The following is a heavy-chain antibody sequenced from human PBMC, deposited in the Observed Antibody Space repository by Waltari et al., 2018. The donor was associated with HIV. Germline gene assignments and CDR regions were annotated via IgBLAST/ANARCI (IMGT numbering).Heavy chain of an antibody. J-gene: IGHJ5*02. Sequence: QLQLQESGPGLVKPSETVSLICTVSGGSISSNSYYWGWIRQPPGKGLEWSGSVYYSGSTYYNPSLKSRVTISVDTPKNHFSLKLTSMTATDSAVYYCARGYCSSRACYTGSWFDPWGQGTLVTVSS. CDR1: GGSISSNSYY. CDR2: VYYSGST. V-gene: IGHV4-39*02. CDR3: ARGYCSSRACYTGSWFDP. D-gene: IGHD2-8*01.